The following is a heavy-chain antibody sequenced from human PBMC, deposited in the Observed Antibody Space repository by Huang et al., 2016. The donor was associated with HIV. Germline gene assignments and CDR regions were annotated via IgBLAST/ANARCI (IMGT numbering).Heavy chain of an antibody. J-gene: IGHJ3*01. CDR3: ASNGHSRSWGDPFDF. CDR2: IKQDGSEK. Sequence: EVQLVESGGGLVQPGGSLRLSCAASGFTFSSYWMSWVRQAPGKGLEWVANIKQDGSEKYYVDSVKGRFTISRDKAKNSLYLQMNSLRAEDTAVYYCASNGHSRSWGDPFDFWGQGTMVTVSS. D-gene: IGHD6-13*01. V-gene: IGHV3-7*01. CDR1: GFTFSSYW.